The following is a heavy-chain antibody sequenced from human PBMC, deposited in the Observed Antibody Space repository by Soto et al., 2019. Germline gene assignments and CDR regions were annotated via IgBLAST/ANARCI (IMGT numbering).Heavy chain of an antibody. D-gene: IGHD3-9*01. Sequence: SETLSLTCTVSGGSISTYYWSWIRQPPGKGLEWVGFIYYTGSTNYNPSLKSRVTISVDTSKNQFSLKLSSVTAADTAVYYCAREGYTTRTGDYDVLTTLFDYWGQGTLVTVSS. CDR1: GGSISTYY. J-gene: IGHJ4*02. V-gene: IGHV4-59*01. CDR3: AREGYTTRTGDYDVLTTLFDY. CDR2: IYYTGST.